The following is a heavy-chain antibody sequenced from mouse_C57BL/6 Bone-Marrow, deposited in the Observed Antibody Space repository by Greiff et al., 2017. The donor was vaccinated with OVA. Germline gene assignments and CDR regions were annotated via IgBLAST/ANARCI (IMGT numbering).Heavy chain of an antibody. D-gene: IGHD3-2*02. V-gene: IGHV1-85*01. CDR2: IYPRDGST. CDR1: GYTFTSYD. J-gene: IGHJ2*01. CDR3: AKTAQAIIFDY. Sequence: QVQLKQSGPELVKPGASVKLSCKASGYTFTSYDINWVKQRPGQGLEWIGWIYPRDGSTKYNEKFKGKATLTVDTSSSTAYMELHSLTSEDSAVYFCAKTAQAIIFDYWGQGTTLTVSS.